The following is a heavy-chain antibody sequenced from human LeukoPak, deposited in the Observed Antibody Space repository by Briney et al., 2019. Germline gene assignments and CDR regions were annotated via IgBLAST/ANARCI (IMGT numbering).Heavy chain of an antibody. CDR2: IIPIFGTA. V-gene: IGHV1-69*13. J-gene: IGHJ4*03. CDR3: ARGRGYYDSSGYPFYFDY. CDR1: GGTFSSYA. Sequence: ASVKVSCKASGGTFSSYAISWVRQAPGQGLEWMGGIIPIFGTANYAQKFQGRVTITADESTSTAYMELSSLRSEDTAVYYCARGRGYYDSSGYPFYFDYWGQGTMVTVSS. D-gene: IGHD3-22*01.